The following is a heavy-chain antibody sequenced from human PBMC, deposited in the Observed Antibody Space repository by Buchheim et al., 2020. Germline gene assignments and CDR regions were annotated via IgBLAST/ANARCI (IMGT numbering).Heavy chain of an antibody. CDR2: ITGSGDST. D-gene: IGHD3-9*01. J-gene: IGHJ4*02. CDR1: GFTFSDYY. CDR3: AKGPGFFDWLTVDY. Sequence: VQLVESGGGLVKPGGSLRLSCAASGFTFSDYYMSWIRQAPGKGLEWVSAITGSGDSTDYADSVKGRFTISRDDSKNTLYLQMNSLRAEDTAVYYCAKGPGFFDWLTVDYWGQGTL. V-gene: IGHV3-23*04.